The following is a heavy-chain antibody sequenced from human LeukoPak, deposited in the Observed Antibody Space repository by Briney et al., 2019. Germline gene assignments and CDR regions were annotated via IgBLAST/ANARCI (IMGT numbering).Heavy chain of an antibody. V-gene: IGHV3-43*01. CDR3: ARGPRSLWFGEVPQSGFDY. CDR1: GFTFDDYT. CDR2: ISWDGGST. D-gene: IGHD3-10*01. J-gene: IGHJ4*02. Sequence: PGGSLRLSCAASGFTFDDYTMHWVRQAPGKGLEWVSLISWDGGSTYYADSVKGRFTISRDNSKNTLYLQMNSLRAEDTAVYYCARGPRSLWFGEVPQSGFDYWGQGTLVTVSS.